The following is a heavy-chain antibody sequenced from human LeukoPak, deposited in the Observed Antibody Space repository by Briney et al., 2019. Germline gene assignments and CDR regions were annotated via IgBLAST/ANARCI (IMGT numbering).Heavy chain of an antibody. CDR2: ISSSSSYI. CDR3: ARDTYYYDSSGYYYTPEGGVYFDY. D-gene: IGHD3-22*01. Sequence: GGSLRLSCAASGFTFSSYSMNWVRQAPGKGLEWVSSISSSSSYIYYADSVKGRFTISRDNAKNSLYLQMNSLRAEDTAVYYCARDTYYYDSSGYYYTPEGGVYFDYWGQGTLVTVSS. J-gene: IGHJ4*02. V-gene: IGHV3-21*01. CDR1: GFTFSSYS.